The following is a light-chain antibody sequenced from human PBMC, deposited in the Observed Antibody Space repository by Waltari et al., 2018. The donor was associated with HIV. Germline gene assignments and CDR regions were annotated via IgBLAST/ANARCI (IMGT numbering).Light chain of an antibody. V-gene: IGLV3-9*01. Sequence: PLSVSVALGQTARSTCGGNNIGSKNVHWYQQKPGQAPVLVIYRDVNRPSGIPERFSGSNSGNTATLTISRAQAGDEADYYCQVWDGSTDVVFGGGTNLTIL. CDR3: QVWDGSTDVV. J-gene: IGLJ2*01. CDR1: NIGSKN. CDR2: RDV.